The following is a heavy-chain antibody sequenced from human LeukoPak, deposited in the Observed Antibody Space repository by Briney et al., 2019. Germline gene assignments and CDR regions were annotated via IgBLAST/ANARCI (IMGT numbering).Heavy chain of an antibody. CDR2: IYSNGNT. CDR1: GFSVSNY. Sequence: GGSLRLSCEASGFSVSNYMSWVRQAPGKGLEWVSVIYSNGNTYYADSVKGRFTISRDNSKNTLYLQMNSLRAEDTAVYYCARDLMNDIWGQGTLVTVSS. D-gene: IGHD2-15*01. CDR3: ARDLMNDI. V-gene: IGHV3-53*01. J-gene: IGHJ4*02.